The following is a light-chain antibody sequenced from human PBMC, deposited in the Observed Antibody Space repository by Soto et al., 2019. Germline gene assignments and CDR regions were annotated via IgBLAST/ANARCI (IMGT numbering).Light chain of an antibody. CDR1: QSVSSNS. Sequence: EIVLTQSPGTLSLSPGERATLSCRASQSVSSNSLAWYQQKPSQAPRLLIYGTSSRATGIPARFSGSGSGTDFTLTISRLEPEEFAVYYCQQYGSSPLTFGGGTKVEIK. V-gene: IGKV3-20*01. J-gene: IGKJ4*01. CDR2: GTS. CDR3: QQYGSSPLT.